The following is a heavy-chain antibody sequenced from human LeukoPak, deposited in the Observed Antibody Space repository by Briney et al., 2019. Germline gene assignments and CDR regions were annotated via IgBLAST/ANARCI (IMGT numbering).Heavy chain of an antibody. D-gene: IGHD3-22*01. CDR3: AKDGKRIAMIGVVRRGHYLDY. CDR2: ISGSGDYT. CDR1: GFTLSSYG. V-gene: IGHV3-23*01. Sequence: GGSLRLSCAASGFTLSSYGMSWVRQAPGKGLEWVSAISGSGDYTYYADSVKGRFTISRDNSKNRLYLQMNSLRAEDTALYYCAKDGKRIAMIGVVRRGHYLDYWGQGTLVTVSS. J-gene: IGHJ4*02.